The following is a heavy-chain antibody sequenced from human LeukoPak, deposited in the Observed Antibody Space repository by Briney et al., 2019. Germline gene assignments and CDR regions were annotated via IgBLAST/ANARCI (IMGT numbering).Heavy chain of an antibody. CDR1: GFAVDSNY. V-gene: IGHV3-53*01. CDR3: ARRQGFDL. CDR2: INPRGRT. Sequence: PGGSLRLSCALSGFAVDSNYMNWVRQAPGKGLEWISIINPRGRTYHIDSVRGRFTISRDISRNTLYLQMNGLRVEDTAIYYCARRQGFDLWGRGTMVIVSS. J-gene: IGHJ3*01.